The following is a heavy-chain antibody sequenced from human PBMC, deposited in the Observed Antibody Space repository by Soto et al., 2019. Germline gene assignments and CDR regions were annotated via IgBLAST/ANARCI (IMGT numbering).Heavy chain of an antibody. J-gene: IGHJ6*02. CDR3: ARLPTVTTSSYYYYGMDV. D-gene: IGHD4-4*01. V-gene: IGHV4-30-2*01. CDR2: IYHSGST. Sequence: PSETLSLTCAVSGGSISSGGYSWSWIRQPPGKGLEWIGYIYHSGSTYYNPSLKSRVTISVDRSKNQFSLKLSSVTAADTAVYYCARLPTVTTSSYYYYGMDVWGQGTTVTVSS. CDR1: GGSISSGGYS.